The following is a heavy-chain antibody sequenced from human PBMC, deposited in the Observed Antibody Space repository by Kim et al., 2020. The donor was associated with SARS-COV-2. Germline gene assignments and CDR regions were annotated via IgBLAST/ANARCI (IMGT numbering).Heavy chain of an antibody. CDR3: ARDGGMAGGAFDI. V-gene: IGHV1-69*04. Sequence: SVKVSCKASGGTFSSYAISWVRQAPGQGLEWMGRIIPILGIANYAQKFQGRVTITADKSTSTAYMELSSLRSEDTAVYYCARDGGMAGGAFDIWGQGTTVTVSS. D-gene: IGHD6-19*01. J-gene: IGHJ3*02. CDR2: IIPILGIA. CDR1: GGTFSSYA.